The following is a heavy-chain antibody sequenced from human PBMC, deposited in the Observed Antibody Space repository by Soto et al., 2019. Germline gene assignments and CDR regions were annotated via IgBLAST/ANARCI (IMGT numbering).Heavy chain of an antibody. V-gene: IGHV1-46*04. CDR2: INPIGDDT. Sequence: VASVKVSCKASGYTVASYYMHWVRQAPGQGLEWMGIINPIGDDTTYAQKLQGRVTMTRDTSTSTVYMELSSLKSEDTAVYYCASPMTIVTRLGYWGQGTLVTVSS. CDR1: GYTVASYY. J-gene: IGHJ4*02. D-gene: IGHD4-4*01. CDR3: ASPMTIVTRLGY.